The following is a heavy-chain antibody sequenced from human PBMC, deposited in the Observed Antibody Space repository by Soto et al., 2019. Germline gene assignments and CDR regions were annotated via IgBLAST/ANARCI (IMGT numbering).Heavy chain of an antibody. CDR1: GGSISSYY. CDR2: IYYSGST. Sequence: QVQLQESGPGLVKPSETLSLTCSVSGGSISSYYWSWIRQPPGKGLEWIGYIYYSGSTNYNPSLKSRVTLSVDTSKNQFSLKLSSVTAADTDVYYCARRYGGNCDYWGQGTLVTVSS. CDR3: ARRYGGNCDY. J-gene: IGHJ4*02. V-gene: IGHV4-59*01. D-gene: IGHD3-16*01.